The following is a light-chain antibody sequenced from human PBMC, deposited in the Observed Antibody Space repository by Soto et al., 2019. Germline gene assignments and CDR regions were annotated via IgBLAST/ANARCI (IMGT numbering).Light chain of an antibody. CDR2: EVS. V-gene: IGLV2-23*02. CDR1: SSDVGSYNL. Sequence: QSALTQPASVSGSPGQSITISCTGTSSDVGSYNLVSWYQQHPGKATKLMIYEVSKRPSGVSNRFSGSKYGNTASLTISGLQDEDEADYYCFSYAGSSTSYVFGTGTKLTV. J-gene: IGLJ1*01. CDR3: FSYAGSSTSYV.